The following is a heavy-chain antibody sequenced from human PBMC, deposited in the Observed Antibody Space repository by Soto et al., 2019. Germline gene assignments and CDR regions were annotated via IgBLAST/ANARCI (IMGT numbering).Heavy chain of an antibody. Sequence: EVQLLESGGGLVQPGGSLRLSCAASGFTFSSYAMNRVRQAPAKGLEWVSVISGSGGSTYYPDSVKGRFTISRDNSKNTLYLQMNSLRAEDTAVYYCASRSSGWYFDYWGQGTLVTVSS. CDR1: GFTFSSYA. D-gene: IGHD6-19*01. CDR2: ISGSGGST. V-gene: IGHV3-23*01. J-gene: IGHJ4*02. CDR3: ASRSSGWYFDY.